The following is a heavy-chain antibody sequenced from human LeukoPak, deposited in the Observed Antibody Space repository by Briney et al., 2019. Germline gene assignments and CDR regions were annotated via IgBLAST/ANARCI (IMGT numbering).Heavy chain of an antibody. Sequence: GGSLRLSCAASGFTFSSYWMHWARQAPGKGLVWVSRINSDGSSTSYADSVKGRFTISRDNAKNTLYLQMNSLRADDTAVYYCARGAGYRVFDYWGQGTLVTVSS. V-gene: IGHV3-74*01. CDR2: INSDGSST. J-gene: IGHJ4*02. D-gene: IGHD1-26*01. CDR3: ARGAGYRVFDY. CDR1: GFTFSSYW.